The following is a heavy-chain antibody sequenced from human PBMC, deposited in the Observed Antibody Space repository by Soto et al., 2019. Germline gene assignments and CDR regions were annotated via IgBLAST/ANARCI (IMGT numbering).Heavy chain of an antibody. CDR2: ISAYNGNT. CDR1: GYTFTSYG. CDR3: ARPSIVGATLSWFDP. D-gene: IGHD1-26*01. Sequence: QVQLVQSGAEVKKPGASVKVSCKASGYTFTSYGISWVRQAPGQGLEWMGWISAYNGNTNYAQKLQGRVTMTTDTSTSTAYRELRSLRSDDTAVYYCARPSIVGATLSWFDPWGQGTLVTVSS. J-gene: IGHJ5*02. V-gene: IGHV1-18*01.